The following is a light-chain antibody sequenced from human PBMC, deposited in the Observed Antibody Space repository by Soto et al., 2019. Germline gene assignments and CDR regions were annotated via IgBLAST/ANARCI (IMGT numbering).Light chain of an antibody. J-gene: IGLJ1*01. Sequence: QSALTQPPSASGTPGQMVTISCSGSSSNIGSNSVYWYQQLPGQAPKLLIYRNNQRPSGVPDRFSGSKSGTSASLAISGLRSEDEADYYCAAWDDSLSVVFGTGTKVTVL. V-gene: IGLV1-47*01. CDR2: RNN. CDR3: AAWDDSLSVV. CDR1: SSNIGSNS.